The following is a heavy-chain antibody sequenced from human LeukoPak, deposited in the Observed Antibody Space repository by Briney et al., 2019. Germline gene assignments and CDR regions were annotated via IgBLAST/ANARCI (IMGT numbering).Heavy chain of an antibody. CDR3: ARAHVVPAAIDY. CDR2: IIPILGIA. Sequence: AASVKVSCKASGGTFSSYAISWVRQAPGQGLEWMGRIIPILGIANYAQKFQGRVTITADKSTSTAYMELRSLRSDDTAVYYCARAHVVPAAIDYWGQGTLVTVSS. V-gene: IGHV1-69*04. D-gene: IGHD2-2*01. J-gene: IGHJ4*02. CDR1: GGTFSSYA.